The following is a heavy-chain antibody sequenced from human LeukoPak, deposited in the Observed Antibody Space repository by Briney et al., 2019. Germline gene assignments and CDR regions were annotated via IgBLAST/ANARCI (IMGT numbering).Heavy chain of an antibody. Sequence: GASVKVSRKASGYTFTGYYMHWVRQAPGQGLEWMGWINPNSGGTNYAQKFQGRVTMTRDTSISTAYMELSRLRSDDTAVYYCARGTAYYDFWSGYYSTQNFDYWGQGTLVTVSS. CDR3: ARGTAYYDFWSGYYSTQNFDY. D-gene: IGHD3-3*01. CDR1: GYTFTGYY. J-gene: IGHJ4*02. CDR2: INPNSGGT. V-gene: IGHV1-2*02.